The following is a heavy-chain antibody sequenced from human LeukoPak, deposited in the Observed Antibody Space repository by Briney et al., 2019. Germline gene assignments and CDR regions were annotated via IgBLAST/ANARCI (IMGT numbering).Heavy chain of an antibody. CDR3: ARSPHILTGENFDY. Sequence: PSETLSLTCTVSGDSTSSSSSYWGWIRQPPGKGLEWIGSIYYSGSTYYNTSLKSRVTISVDTSKNQFSLNLSSVTAADTAVYYCARSPHILTGENFDYWGQGTLLTVSS. V-gene: IGHV4-39*01. D-gene: IGHD3-9*01. J-gene: IGHJ4*02. CDR2: IYYSGST. CDR1: GDSTSSSSSY.